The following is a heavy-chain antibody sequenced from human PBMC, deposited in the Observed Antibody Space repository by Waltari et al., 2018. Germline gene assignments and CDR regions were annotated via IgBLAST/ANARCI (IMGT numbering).Heavy chain of an antibody. D-gene: IGHD6-19*01. J-gene: IGHJ2*01. Sequence: QVQLQESGPGLVKPSETLSLTCAVSGYSISSGYYWGWIRPPPVKGLEWIGSIYHSGSTYYNPSLKSRVTISVDTSKNQFSLKLSSVTAADTAVYYCARDPGGLYSSGWFAKNWYFDLWGRGTLVTVSS. CDR3: ARDPGGLYSSGWFAKNWYFDL. CDR1: GYSISSGYY. CDR2: IYHSGST. V-gene: IGHV4-38-2*02.